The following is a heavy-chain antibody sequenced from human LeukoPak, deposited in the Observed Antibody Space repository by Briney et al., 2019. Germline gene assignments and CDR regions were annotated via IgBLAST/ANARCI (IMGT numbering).Heavy chain of an antibody. D-gene: IGHD2-2*01. CDR1: GGSISSTIYY. Sequence: SETLSLTCTVSGGSISSTIYYWGWIRQPPGKGLEWIGSIFYSGSTYYNPSLKSRVTISVDTSKNQFSLKLNSVTAADTAVYYCARRAFSGSSTSGRFNWFDPWGQGTLVTVSS. J-gene: IGHJ5*02. CDR3: ARRAFSGSSTSGRFNWFDP. V-gene: IGHV4-39*01. CDR2: IFYSGST.